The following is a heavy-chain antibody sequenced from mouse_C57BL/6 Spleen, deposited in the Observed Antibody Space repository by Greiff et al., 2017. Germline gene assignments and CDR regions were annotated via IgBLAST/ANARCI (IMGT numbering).Heavy chain of an antibody. V-gene: IGHV14-2*01. J-gene: IGHJ2*01. CDR3: ARGVYYGSQYYFDY. Sequence: EVKLQESGAELVKPGASVKLSCTASGFNIKDYYMHWVKQRTEQGLEWIGRIDPEDGETKYAPKFQGKATITADTSSNTAYLQLSSLTSEDTAVYYCARGVYYGSQYYFDYWGQGTTLTVSS. D-gene: IGHD1-1*01. CDR1: GFNIKDYY. CDR2: IDPEDGET.